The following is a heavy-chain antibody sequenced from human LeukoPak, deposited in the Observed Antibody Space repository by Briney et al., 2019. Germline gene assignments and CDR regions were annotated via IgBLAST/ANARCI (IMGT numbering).Heavy chain of an antibody. CDR3: ARHGGNTSMAYIDY. CDR1: GYTFTSYA. J-gene: IGHJ4*02. V-gene: IGHV1-3*03. CDR2: INAGNGNT. D-gene: IGHD5-18*01. Sequence: ASVKVSCKASGYTFTSYAMHWVRQAPGQRLEWMGWINAGNGNTKYSQEFQGRVTITRDTSASTAYMELSSLRSEDMAVYYCARHGGNTSMAYIDYWGQGTLVTVSS.